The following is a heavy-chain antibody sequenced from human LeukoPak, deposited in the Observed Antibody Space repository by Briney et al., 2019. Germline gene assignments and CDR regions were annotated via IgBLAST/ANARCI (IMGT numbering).Heavy chain of an antibody. D-gene: IGHD6-6*01. CDR2: IYSGGST. CDR1: GFTGSNNY. Sequence: GGSLRLSCAASGFTGSNNYVSWVRQAPGKGLEWVSVIYSGGSTYYADSVTGRFTISRDNSKNTLYLQMNSLRAEDTAVYYCAREFSAAPYWGPGTLVTVSS. CDR3: AREFSAAPY. V-gene: IGHV3-53*01. J-gene: IGHJ4*02.